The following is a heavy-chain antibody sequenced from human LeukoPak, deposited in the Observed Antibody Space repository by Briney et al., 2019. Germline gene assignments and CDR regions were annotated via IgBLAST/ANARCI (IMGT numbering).Heavy chain of an antibody. V-gene: IGHV3-30-3*01. J-gene: IGHJ6*03. CDR3: ARDGPADIVVVPADMGHYYYMDV. CDR1: GFTFSSYA. CDR2: ISYDGSNK. D-gene: IGHD2-2*01. Sequence: GRSLRLSCAASGFTFSSYAMHWVRQAPGKGLEWVAVISYDGSNKYYADSVKGRFTISRDNSKNTLYLQMNSLRAEDTAVYYCARDGPADIVVVPADMGHYYYMDVWGKGTTVTVSS.